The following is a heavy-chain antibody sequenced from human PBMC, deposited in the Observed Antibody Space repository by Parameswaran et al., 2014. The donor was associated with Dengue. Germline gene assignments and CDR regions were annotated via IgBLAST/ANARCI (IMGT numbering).Heavy chain of an antibody. CDR2: INPNSGGT. J-gene: IGHJ4*02. CDR3: AAHTGYDKYNDY. V-gene: IGHV1-2*06. Sequence: VRQAPGQALEWMGRINPNSGGTKYAQKFQGRVTMTRDTSISTAYMELSRLRSDDSAVYYCAAHTGYDKYNDYWGQGTLVTVSS. D-gene: IGHD5-12*01.